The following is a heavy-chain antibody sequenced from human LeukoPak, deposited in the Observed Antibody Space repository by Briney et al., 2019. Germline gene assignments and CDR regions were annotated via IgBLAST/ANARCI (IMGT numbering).Heavy chain of an antibody. CDR2: IYTSGST. D-gene: IGHD3-22*01. V-gene: IGHV4-4*07. J-gene: IGHJ4*02. Sequence: TSETLSLTCTVSGGSITSYYWSWIRQPAGRGLEWIGRIYTSGSTNYSPSLKSRVTMSVDTSKSQFSLKLSSVTAADTAMYYCAGHYYYDTTGSDYWGQGTLVTVSS. CDR1: GGSITSYY. CDR3: AGHYYYDTTGSDY.